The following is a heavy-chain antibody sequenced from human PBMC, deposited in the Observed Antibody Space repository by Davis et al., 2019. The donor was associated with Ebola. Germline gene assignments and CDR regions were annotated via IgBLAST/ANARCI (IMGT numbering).Heavy chain of an antibody. J-gene: IGHJ5*02. D-gene: IGHD3-3*01. Sequence: PSETLSLTCAVYGGSFSGYYWSWIRQPPGKGLEWIGEINHSGSTNYNPSLKSRVTISVDTSKNQFSLKLSSVTAADTAVYYCARELPDYDFREYNWFDPWGQGTLVTVSS. CDR2: INHSGST. V-gene: IGHV4-34*01. CDR3: ARELPDYDFREYNWFDP. CDR1: GGSFSGYY.